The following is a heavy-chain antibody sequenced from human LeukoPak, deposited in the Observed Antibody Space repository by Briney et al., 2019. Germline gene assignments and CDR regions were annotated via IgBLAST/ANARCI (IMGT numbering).Heavy chain of an antibody. Sequence: SETLSLTCTVSGGSISSGSYYWSWIRQPAGKGLEWIGRIYTSGSTNYNPSLKGRVTISVDTSKNQFSLKLSSVTAADTAVYYCARKSYSTGWWYFDYWGQGTLVTVSS. CDR1: GGSISSGSYY. V-gene: IGHV4-61*02. D-gene: IGHD6-19*01. CDR3: ARKSYSTGWWYFDY. CDR2: IYTSGST. J-gene: IGHJ4*02.